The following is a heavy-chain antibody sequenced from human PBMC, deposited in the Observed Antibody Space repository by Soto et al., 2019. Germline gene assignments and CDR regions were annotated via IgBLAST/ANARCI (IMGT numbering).Heavy chain of an antibody. CDR3: ASPKIAFYNWFDP. CDR2: IYYSGTT. J-gene: IGHJ5*02. Sequence: PSETLSLTCTVSGGSMSSSSYYWVWIRQPPGKGLEWIGSIYYSGTTYYNPSLKSRVTISVDTSKNQFSLNLSSVTAADTAVYYCASPKIAFYNWFDPWGQGTLVTVS. D-gene: IGHD3-3*02. V-gene: IGHV4-39*01. CDR1: GGSMSSSSYY.